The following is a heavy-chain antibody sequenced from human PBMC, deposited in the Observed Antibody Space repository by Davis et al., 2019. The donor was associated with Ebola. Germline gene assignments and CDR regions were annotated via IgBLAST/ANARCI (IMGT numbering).Heavy chain of an antibody. CDR2: LGLSADT. V-gene: IGHV3-21*04. CDR3: ARVSDYYGMDV. CDR1: GFVFSSYV. J-gene: IGHJ6*04. Sequence: GESLKISCAASGFVFSSYVMSWVRRAPGKGLEWVSTLGLSADTYYADSVKGRFTISRDNAKNSLYLQMNSLRAEDTAVYYCARVSDYYGMDVWGKGTTVTVSS.